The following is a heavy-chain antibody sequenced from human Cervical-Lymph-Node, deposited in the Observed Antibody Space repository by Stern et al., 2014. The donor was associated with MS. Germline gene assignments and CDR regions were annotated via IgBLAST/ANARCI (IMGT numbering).Heavy chain of an antibody. CDR1: GFTFSTYW. CDR2: MNQDGSEK. J-gene: IGHJ4*02. V-gene: IGHV3-7*01. D-gene: IGHD6-19*01. Sequence: DVQLVESGGGLVQPGGSLRLSCAASGFTFSTYWMTWVRQAPGKGLEWVANMNQDGSEKYYVGSVKGRFTISRDNAKNSLYLQMNSLRAEDTALYYCAKDHISGWALGYWGQGTLVTVSS. CDR3: AKDHISGWALGY.